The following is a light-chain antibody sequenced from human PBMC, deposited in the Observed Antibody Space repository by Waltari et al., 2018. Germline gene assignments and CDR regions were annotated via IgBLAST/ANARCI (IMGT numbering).Light chain of an antibody. J-gene: IGLJ2*01. CDR1: TGAVTSRHS. CDR2: DTS. Sequence: QAVVTQEPSLTVAPGETVPLTCDSNTGAVTSRHSPYWFQQKPGHAPRTLIYDTSNKHSWTPARFSGSLLGDKAALILSGAQPEDEAEYYCLLSYSGAWVFGGGTKLTVL. CDR3: LLSYSGAWV. V-gene: IGLV7-46*01.